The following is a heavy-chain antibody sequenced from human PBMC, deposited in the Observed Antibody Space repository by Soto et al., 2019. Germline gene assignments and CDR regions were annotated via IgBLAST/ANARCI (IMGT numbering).Heavy chain of an antibody. CDR1: GLTFSNSW. CDR2: IKQDGSDK. Sequence: GGSLRLSWAASGLTFSNSWMSWVREAPGKGMEWVANIKQDGSDKYYVHSVKGRFTIPRDNAKNSLYLQMISLRAEDTAVYYCARDDSTWPVPYPSYYVAMDGCGQGTTVTVS. D-gene: IGHD4-4*01. J-gene: IGHJ6*02. V-gene: IGHV3-7*01. CDR3: ARDDSTWPVPYPSYYVAMDG.